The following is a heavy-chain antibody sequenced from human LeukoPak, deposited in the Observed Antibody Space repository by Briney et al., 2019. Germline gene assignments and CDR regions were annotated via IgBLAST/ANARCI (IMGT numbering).Heavy chain of an antibody. CDR3: AKAVVDSSYFDY. D-gene: IGHD2-15*01. CDR2: IRYDGSDK. Sequence: GGSLRLSCAASGFTFSSYGMHWVREAPGKGLDWVAFIRYDGSDKYYADSVRGRFTIYRDNPRNTLYLQMNSPRADDTAVYYCAKAVVDSSYFDYWGQGTLVTVSS. J-gene: IGHJ4*02. CDR1: GFTFSSYG. V-gene: IGHV3-30*02.